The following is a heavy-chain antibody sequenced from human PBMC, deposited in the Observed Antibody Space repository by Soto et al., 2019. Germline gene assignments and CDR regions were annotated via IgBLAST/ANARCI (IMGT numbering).Heavy chain of an antibody. CDR1: GGSFSGYY. Sequence: QVQLQQWGAGLLKPSETLSLTCAVYGGSFSGYYWSWIRQPPGKGLEWIGEINHSGSTNYTPSLKSRVSISVDTSKNQFSLKLRSVTAADTAVYYCARVGVVRGVFGYWGQGTLVTVSS. CDR2: INHSGST. CDR3: ARVGVVRGVFGY. V-gene: IGHV4-34*01. D-gene: IGHD3-10*01. J-gene: IGHJ4*02.